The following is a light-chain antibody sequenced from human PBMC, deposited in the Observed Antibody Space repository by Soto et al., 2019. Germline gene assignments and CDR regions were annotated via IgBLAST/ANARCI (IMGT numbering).Light chain of an antibody. CDR1: QSISSW. Sequence: DIQMTQSPSTLSASVGGRVTITCRASQSISSWLAWYQQKPGQAPKLLIYDASSLESGVPSRFSGSGSGTEFTLTISSLQPDDFATYYCQHYNNYPYSFGQGTKLEIK. J-gene: IGKJ2*03. CDR3: QHYNNYPYS. CDR2: DAS. V-gene: IGKV1-5*01.